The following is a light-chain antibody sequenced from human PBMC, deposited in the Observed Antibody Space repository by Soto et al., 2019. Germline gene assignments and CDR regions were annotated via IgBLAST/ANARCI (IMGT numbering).Light chain of an antibody. V-gene: IGKV3-20*01. CDR1: QSVSSNY. J-gene: IGKJ3*01. CDR2: GAS. Sequence: EIVLTQSPGTLSLSPGERVTLSCRASQSVSSNYLAWYQQKPGQAPRLLIYGASSRATGVPDRFSGSGSGTDFTLTISRLEPEDSAVYSFQHYGTSRVTYGPGTKVDIK. CDR3: QHYGTSRVT.